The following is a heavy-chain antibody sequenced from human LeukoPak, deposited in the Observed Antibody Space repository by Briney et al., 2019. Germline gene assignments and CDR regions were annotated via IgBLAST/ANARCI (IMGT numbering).Heavy chain of an antibody. CDR3: ARHFCSAAGDNWFDP. Sequence: PSETLSLTCTVSGGSISSYYWSWIRQPAGKGLEWIGRIYTSGSTNYNPSLKSRVTISVDTSKNQFSLKLSSVTAADTAVYYCARHFCSAAGDNWFDPWGQGTLVTVSS. D-gene: IGHD6-13*01. CDR2: IYTSGST. V-gene: IGHV4-4*07. J-gene: IGHJ5*02. CDR1: GGSISSYY.